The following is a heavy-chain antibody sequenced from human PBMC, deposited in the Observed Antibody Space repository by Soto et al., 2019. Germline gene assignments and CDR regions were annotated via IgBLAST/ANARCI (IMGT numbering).Heavy chain of an antibody. CDR2: ISSSSSTI. CDR1: GFTFSSYS. Sequence: GGSLRLSCAASGFTFSSYSMNWVRQAPGKGLEWVSYISSSSSTIYYADSVKGRFTISRDNAKNSLYLQMNSLRDEDTAVYYCARIPNGFGESNYFDYWGQGTLVTVSS. D-gene: IGHD3-10*01. V-gene: IGHV3-48*02. CDR3: ARIPNGFGESNYFDY. J-gene: IGHJ4*02.